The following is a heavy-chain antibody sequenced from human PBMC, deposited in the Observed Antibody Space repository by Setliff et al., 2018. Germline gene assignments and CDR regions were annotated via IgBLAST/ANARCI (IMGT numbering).Heavy chain of an antibody. V-gene: IGHV3-15*07. Sequence: GGSLRLSCVLSGFSLSDTWMNWVRQAPGKGLEWVGHIKKTSDGGTTDYAAPVKGRFTISRDDSKNLVFLQMNSLKTEDTAVYYCATGLGQYFDYWGQGSLVTVSS. J-gene: IGHJ4*02. CDR3: ATGLGQYFDY. CDR1: GFSLSDTW. CDR2: IKKTSDGGTT. D-gene: IGHD3-9*01.